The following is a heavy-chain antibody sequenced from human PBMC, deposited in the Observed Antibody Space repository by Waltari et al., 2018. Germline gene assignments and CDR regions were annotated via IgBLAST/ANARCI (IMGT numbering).Heavy chain of an antibody. CDR1: GGSFSGYY. CDR3: ARGVTMVRGVIIDYYYGMDV. V-gene: IGHV4-34*01. CDR2: INHSGST. D-gene: IGHD3-10*01. J-gene: IGHJ6*02. Sequence: QVQLQQWGAGLLKPSETLSLTCAVYGGSFSGYYWSWIRQPPGKGLEWIGEINHSGSTNSNPSLKSRVTISVDTSKNQFSLKLSSVTAADTAVYYCARGVTMVRGVIIDYYYGMDVWGQGTTVTVSS.